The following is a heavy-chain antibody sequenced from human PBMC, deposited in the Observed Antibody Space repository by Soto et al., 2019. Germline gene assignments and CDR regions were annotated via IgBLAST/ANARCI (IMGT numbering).Heavy chain of an antibody. Sequence: GGSLRLSCAASGFTFSDFYMSWVRQAPGKRLEWISYISSSGSYAEYADSVKGRFTISRDNAKSSLYLQMNSLRAEDTAVYYCARAAPYGGNNHYDYWGQGTLVTDSS. J-gene: IGHJ4*02. D-gene: IGHD2-15*01. V-gene: IGHV3-11*06. CDR3: ARAAPYGGNNHYDY. CDR2: ISSSGSYA. CDR1: GFTFSDFY.